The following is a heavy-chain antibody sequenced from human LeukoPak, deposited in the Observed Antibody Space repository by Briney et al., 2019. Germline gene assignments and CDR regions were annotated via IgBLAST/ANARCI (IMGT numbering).Heavy chain of an antibody. CDR2: IIPIFGIA. D-gene: IGHD2-2*01. Sequence: SSVKVSCKPSVGTFSSYAISWVRPAPAQGLEWMGRIIPIFGIANYAQKFQGTVTITADKSTSTAYMELSSLRSEDAAVYFCVRGGVVPAAIYEDVWGQGTTVTVSS. CDR1: VGTFSSYA. V-gene: IGHV1-69*04. CDR3: VRGGVVPAAIYEDV. J-gene: IGHJ6*01.